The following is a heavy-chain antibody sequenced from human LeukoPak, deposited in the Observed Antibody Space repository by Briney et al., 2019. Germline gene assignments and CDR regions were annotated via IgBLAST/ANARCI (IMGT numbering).Heavy chain of an antibody. Sequence: KASETLSLTCTVSGGAITAYYWSWLRQPPGKGLEWIGHIHYSGSTNYNPSLKSRVTISVDTSRNQFSLKLSSVTAADTAVYYCARHLTGDSSGWSPFGYWGQGTLVTVSS. CDR3: ARHLTGDSSGWSPFGY. CDR2: IHYSGST. CDR1: GGAITAYY. V-gene: IGHV4-59*08. D-gene: IGHD6-19*01. J-gene: IGHJ4*02.